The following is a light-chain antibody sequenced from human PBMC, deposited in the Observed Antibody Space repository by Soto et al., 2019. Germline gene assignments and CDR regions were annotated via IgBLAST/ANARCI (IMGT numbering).Light chain of an antibody. CDR1: SGHSSYI. CDR2: LEGSGSY. J-gene: IGLJ3*02. V-gene: IGLV4-60*02. Sequence: QLVLTQSSSASASLGSSVKLTCTLSSGHSSYIIAWHQQQPGKAPRYLMKLEGSGSYNKGSGVPDRFSGSSSGADRYLTFSIHQFEDEDDYYCETWDSNTRVFGGGTKLTVL. CDR3: ETWDSNTRV.